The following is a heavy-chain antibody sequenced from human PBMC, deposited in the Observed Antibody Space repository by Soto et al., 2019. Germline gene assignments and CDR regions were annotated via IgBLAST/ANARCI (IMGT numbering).Heavy chain of an antibody. J-gene: IGHJ3*02. V-gene: IGHV3-30*03. Sequence: HPGGSLRLSCAASGFTFSSYGMHWVRQSPGKGLEWVAVISYDGSNKYYADSVKGRFTISRDNSKNTLYLQMNSLRAEDTAVYYCAGGHDAFDIWGQGTMVTVSS. CDR2: ISYDGSNK. CDR3: AGGHDAFDI. D-gene: IGHD3-16*01. CDR1: GFTFSSYG.